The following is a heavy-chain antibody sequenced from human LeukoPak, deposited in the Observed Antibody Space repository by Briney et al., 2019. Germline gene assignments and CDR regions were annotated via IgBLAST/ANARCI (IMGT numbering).Heavy chain of an antibody. CDR3: AISITMLRTWFDP. J-gene: IGHJ5*02. V-gene: IGHV4-34*01. CDR1: GGSFSGYY. CDR2: IYHSGST. D-gene: IGHD3-10*01. Sequence: SETLSLTCAVYGGSFSGYYWSWIRQPPGKGLEWIGSIYHSGSTYYNPSLKSRVTISVDTSKNQFSLKLSSVTAADTAVYYCAISITMLRTWFDPWGQGTLVTVSS.